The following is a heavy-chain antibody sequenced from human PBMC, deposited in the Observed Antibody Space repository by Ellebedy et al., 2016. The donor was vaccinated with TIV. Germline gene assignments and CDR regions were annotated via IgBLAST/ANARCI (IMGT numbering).Heavy chain of an antibody. Sequence: SETLSLXXTVSGGSISSYYWGWIRQPPGKGLEWIGSIYHSGSTYYNPSLKSRVTISVDTSKNQFSLKLSSVTAADTAVYYCARVPHSRTYYDILTGYHGVNAFDIWGQGTMVTVSS. J-gene: IGHJ3*02. CDR2: IYHSGST. V-gene: IGHV4-39*07. CDR3: ARVPHSRTYYDILTGYHGVNAFDI. D-gene: IGHD3-9*01. CDR1: GGSISSYY.